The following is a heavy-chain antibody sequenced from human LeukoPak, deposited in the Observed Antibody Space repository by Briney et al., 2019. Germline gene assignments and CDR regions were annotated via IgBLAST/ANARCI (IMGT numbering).Heavy chain of an antibody. CDR2: ISGSGGST. V-gene: IGHV3-23*01. Sequence: GGSLRLSCAASGFTFSSYAMSWVRQAPGKGLEWVSAISGSGGSTYYADSVKGRFTISRGNSKNTLYLQMNSLRAEDTAVYCCAKDEAYSSGYYYFDYWGQGTLVTVSS. CDR3: AKDEAYSSGYYYFDY. J-gene: IGHJ4*02. D-gene: IGHD3-22*01. CDR1: GFTFSSYA.